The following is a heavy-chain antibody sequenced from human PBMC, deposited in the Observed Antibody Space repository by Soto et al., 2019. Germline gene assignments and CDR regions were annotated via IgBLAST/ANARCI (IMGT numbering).Heavy chain of an antibody. J-gene: IGHJ5*02. CDR3: GRVQSRGRGVIITLTWFDP. D-gene: IGHD3-10*01. V-gene: IGHV4-30-4*01. Sequence: SETLSLPGHVSAGSISSGHPYSISIPQPPGKGLEWMGYIYHSVTTNYNQAPKSRVTISVETSKSQFSLKLSSVTAADTAVYCCGRVQSRGRGVIITLTWFDPWGWGTLVTDS. CDR1: AGSISSGHPY. CDR2: IYHSVTT.